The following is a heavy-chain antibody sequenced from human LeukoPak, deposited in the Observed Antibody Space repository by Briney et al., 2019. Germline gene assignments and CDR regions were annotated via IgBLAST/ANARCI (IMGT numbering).Heavy chain of an antibody. V-gene: IGHV3-21*01. D-gene: IGHD6-6*01. J-gene: IGHJ4*02. CDR3: ARAFSSSSSGFDY. Sequence: GGSLRLSCAVSGFTFSSYSMNWVRQAPGKGLEWVSSISSSSSYIYYADSVKGRFTISRDNAKNSLYLQMNSLRAEDTAVYYCARAFSSSSSGFDYWGQGTLVTVSS. CDR1: GFTFSSYS. CDR2: ISSSSSYI.